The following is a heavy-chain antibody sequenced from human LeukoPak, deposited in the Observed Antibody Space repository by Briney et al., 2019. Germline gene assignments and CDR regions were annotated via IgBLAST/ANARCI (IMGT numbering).Heavy chain of an antibody. Sequence: GSLRLSCAASGFSVSSNYMSWVRQAPGKGLEWVSVIYSGGSTYYADSMKGRFTISRDNSKNTLYLQMKSLRAEDTAVYYCARTDETAPAEDFQHWGQGTRVTVSS. CDR1: GFSVSSNY. D-gene: IGHD2-21*02. CDR3: ARTDETAPAEDFQH. V-gene: IGHV3-53*01. CDR2: IYSGGST. J-gene: IGHJ1*01.